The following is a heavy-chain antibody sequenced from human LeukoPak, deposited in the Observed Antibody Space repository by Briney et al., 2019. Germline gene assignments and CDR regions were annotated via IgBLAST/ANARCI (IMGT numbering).Heavy chain of an antibody. D-gene: IGHD3-22*01. J-gene: IGHJ4*02. Sequence: ASVKVSCKASGYTFTGYYMHWVRQAPGRGLEWMGWINPNSGGTNYAQKFQGRVTMTRDTSISTAYMELSRLRSDDTAVYYCARDVRRGEYDSSGYPFDYWGQGTLVTVSS. V-gene: IGHV1-2*02. CDR3: ARDVRRGEYDSSGYPFDY. CDR2: INPNSGGT. CDR1: GYTFTGYY.